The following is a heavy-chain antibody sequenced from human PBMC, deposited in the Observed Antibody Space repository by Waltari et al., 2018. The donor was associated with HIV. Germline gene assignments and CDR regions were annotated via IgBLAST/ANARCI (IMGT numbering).Heavy chain of an antibody. Sequence: EVQLVQSGGGLIKPGGSLRPSCAASGFSVTNYWMHWVRQSPGKGLVWVSRINIDGRTIDYADSVKGRFTISRDSAKNTLSLQMNSLREEDTAVYYCSRDTFGEYDFWGQGALVTVSS. CDR3: SRDTFGEYDF. V-gene: IGHV3-74*01. D-gene: IGHD3-3*01. CDR1: GFSVTNYW. CDR2: INIDGRTI. J-gene: IGHJ4*02.